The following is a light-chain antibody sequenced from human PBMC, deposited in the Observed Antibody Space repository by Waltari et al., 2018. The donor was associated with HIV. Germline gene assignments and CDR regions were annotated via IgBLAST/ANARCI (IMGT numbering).Light chain of an antibody. CDR2: DDR. CDR3: AAWDDSLSGRV. CDR1: NIGSKR. V-gene: IGLV3-21*02. Sequence: SYVLTQPPSVSVAPGQTARMTCGGNNIGSKRLHWYQQKPGQAPVLVVYDDRDRPSGIPERFSGSNFGNTATLTITRVEAGDEADYYCAAWDDSLSGRVFGGGTKLTVL. J-gene: IGLJ3*02.